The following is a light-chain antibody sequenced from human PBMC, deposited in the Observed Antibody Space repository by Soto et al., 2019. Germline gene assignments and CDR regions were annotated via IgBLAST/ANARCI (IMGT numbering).Light chain of an antibody. V-gene: IGLV1-44*01. CDR1: STYIESKT. CDR2: NSY. Sequence: QSVLTQPPSASGTPGQRVTISCSGSSTYIESKTVNWYQQLPGTVPKLLIYNSYQRPSGVPDRFSGSKSGTSASLAISGLQSEDEADYYCAAWDASLNGYVFGAGTKVTVL. J-gene: IGLJ1*01. CDR3: AAWDASLNGYV.